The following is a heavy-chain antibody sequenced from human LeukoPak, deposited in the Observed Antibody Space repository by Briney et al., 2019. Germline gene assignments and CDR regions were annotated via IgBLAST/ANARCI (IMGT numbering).Heavy chain of an antibody. CDR2: ISYDGSNK. CDR1: GFTFSSYA. D-gene: IGHD3-22*01. V-gene: IGHV3-30-3*01. Sequence: GGSLRLSCAASGFTFSSYAMHWVRQAPGKGLEWVAVISYDGSNKYYADSVKGRFTISRDNSKNTLYLQMNSLRAEDTAVYYCARWTYYYDSSGYDHDYWGQGTLVTVSS. CDR3: ARWTYYYDSSGYDHDY. J-gene: IGHJ4*02.